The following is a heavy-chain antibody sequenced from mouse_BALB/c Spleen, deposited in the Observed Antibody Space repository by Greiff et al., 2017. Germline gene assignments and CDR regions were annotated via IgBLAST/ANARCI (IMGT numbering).Heavy chain of an antibody. Sequence: EVKVVESGGGLVQPGGSLRLSCATSGFTFTDYYMSWVRQPPGKALEWLGFIRNKANGYTTEYSASVKGRFTISRDNSQSILYLQMNTLRAEDSATYYCARDKLHYYAMDYWGQGTSVTVSS. CDR1: GFTFTDYY. V-gene: IGHV7-3*02. J-gene: IGHJ4*01. CDR2: IRNKANGYTT. CDR3: ARDKLHYYAMDY.